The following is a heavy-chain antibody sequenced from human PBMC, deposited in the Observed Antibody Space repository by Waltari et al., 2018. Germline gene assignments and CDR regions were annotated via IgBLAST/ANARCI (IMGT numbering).Heavy chain of an antibody. D-gene: IGHD6-6*01. CDR2: VDPEDGET. Sequence: EVQLVQSGAEVKKPGATVKISCKASGYTFTDYYMPWVQQAPGKGLEWMGRVDPEDGETIYAEKFQGRVTITADTSTDTAYMELSSLRSEDTAVYYCATFPPRYSSSSGDAFDIWGQGTMVTVSS. J-gene: IGHJ3*02. CDR3: ATFPPRYSSSSGDAFDI. V-gene: IGHV1-69-2*01. CDR1: GYTFTDYY.